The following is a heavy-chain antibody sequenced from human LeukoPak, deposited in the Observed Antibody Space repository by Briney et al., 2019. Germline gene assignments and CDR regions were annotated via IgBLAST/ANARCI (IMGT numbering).Heavy chain of an antibody. D-gene: IGHD3-3*01. CDR2: SYYSGST. Sequence: SETLSLTCTVSGGSISSYYWSWIRQPPGKGLEWIGYSYYSGSTNYNPSLKSRVTISVDTSKNQFSLKLSSVTAADTAVYHCARESPPRITIAERGFDIWGQGTMVTVSS. CDR3: ARESPPRITIAERGFDI. CDR1: GGSISSYY. J-gene: IGHJ3*02. V-gene: IGHV4-59*01.